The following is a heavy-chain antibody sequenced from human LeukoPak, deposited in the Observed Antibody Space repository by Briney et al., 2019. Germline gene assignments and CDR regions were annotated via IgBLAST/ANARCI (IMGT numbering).Heavy chain of an antibody. CDR3: ARVDSSGFDY. CDR2: ISAYNGNT. J-gene: IGHJ4*02. Sequence: ASVKVSCKASGGTFSSYAISWVRQAPGQGLEWMGWISAYNGNTNYAQKLQGRVTMTTDTSTSTAYMELRSPRSDDTAVYYCARVDSSGFDYWGQGTLVTVSS. V-gene: IGHV1-18*01. CDR1: GGTFSSYA. D-gene: IGHD3-22*01.